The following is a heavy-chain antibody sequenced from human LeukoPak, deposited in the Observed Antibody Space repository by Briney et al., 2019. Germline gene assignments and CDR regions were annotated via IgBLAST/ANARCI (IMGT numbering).Heavy chain of an antibody. CDR1: GYTFTSYA. CDR2: INAGNGNT. CDR3: ARDLGYSSGWPRNYYYGMDV. J-gene: IGHJ6*02. V-gene: IGHV1-3*01. D-gene: IGHD6-19*01. Sequence: ASVKVSCKASGYTFTSYAMHWVRQAPGQRLEWMGWINAGNGNTKYSQKFQGRVTITRDTSASTAYMELSSLRSEDTAVYYCARDLGYSSGWPRNYYYGMDVWGQGTTVTVSS.